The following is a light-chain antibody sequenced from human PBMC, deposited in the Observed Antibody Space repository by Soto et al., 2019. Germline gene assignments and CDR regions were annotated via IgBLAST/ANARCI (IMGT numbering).Light chain of an antibody. V-gene: IGKV3-20*01. CDR2: GAS. J-gene: IGKJ1*01. CDR3: QQCDTSRTWK. CDR1: QSVGSNS. Sequence: EIVLTHSPGTLSLSPGERATLSCRASQSVGSNSLAWYQQKPGQAPRLLIYGASSRASGIPDRFSGSGSVIGFTLTISRLEPEDFQVYSCQQCDTSRTWKFGKGNKV.